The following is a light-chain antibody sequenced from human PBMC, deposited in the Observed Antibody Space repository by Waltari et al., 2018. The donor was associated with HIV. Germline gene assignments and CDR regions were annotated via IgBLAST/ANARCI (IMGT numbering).Light chain of an antibody. Sequence: DIQMTQSPYSLSASIGDTVTITCRASPGIGIDLGWYQQRPGKAPNRLVYAASGLQTGVPPRFSGSGSGTDFTLTISSLQPEDFATYYCLQHNSYPYTVGQGTKLEIK. J-gene: IGKJ2*01. CDR3: LQHNSYPYT. V-gene: IGKV1-17*01. CDR2: AAS. CDR1: PGIGID.